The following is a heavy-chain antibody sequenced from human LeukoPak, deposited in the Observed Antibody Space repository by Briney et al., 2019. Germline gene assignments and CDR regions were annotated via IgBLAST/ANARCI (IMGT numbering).Heavy chain of an antibody. V-gene: IGHV3-48*04. CDR1: GFTFDDYG. J-gene: IGHJ6*04. Sequence: PGGSLRLSCAASGFTFDDYGMGWVRQAPGRGLEWVSYISSSGSTIYYADSVKGRFTISRDNAKNSLYLQMNSLRAEDTAVYYCAELGITMIGGVWGKGTTVTIPS. CDR2: ISSSGSTI. D-gene: IGHD3-10*02. CDR3: AELGITMIGGV.